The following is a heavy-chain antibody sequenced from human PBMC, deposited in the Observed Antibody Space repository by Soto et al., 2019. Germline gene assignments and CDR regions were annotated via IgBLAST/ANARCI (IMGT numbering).Heavy chain of an antibody. CDR3: ARSARPQYFDSSGYPAPAFDY. CDR1: GYTFTNYG. CDR2: INTYNDNT. D-gene: IGHD3-22*01. V-gene: IGHV1-18*01. J-gene: IGHJ4*02. Sequence: QVQLVQSGAEVEKLGASVKVSCKASGYTFTNYGISWVRQAPGQGLEWLGWINTYNDNTNYAQKLQGRITMTTDTSTSTAYMELRSLRSDDTALYYCARSARPQYFDSSGYPAPAFDYWGQGTLVTVSS.